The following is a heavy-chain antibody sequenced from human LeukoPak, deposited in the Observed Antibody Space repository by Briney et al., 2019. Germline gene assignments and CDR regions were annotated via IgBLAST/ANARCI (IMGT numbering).Heavy chain of an antibody. Sequence: SETLSLTCAVSGYPINNAYYWVWIRQPPGKGLEWIGSLYHPDSTYYNPSLKSRVTMSVDTSRNQFSLKMSFVTAADTAVYYCAGQYDSYFYYYLDVWGTGTTVTVSS. J-gene: IGHJ6*03. CDR1: GYPINNAYY. V-gene: IGHV4-38-2*01. CDR2: LYHPDST. D-gene: IGHD3-3*01. CDR3: AGQYDSYFYYYLDV.